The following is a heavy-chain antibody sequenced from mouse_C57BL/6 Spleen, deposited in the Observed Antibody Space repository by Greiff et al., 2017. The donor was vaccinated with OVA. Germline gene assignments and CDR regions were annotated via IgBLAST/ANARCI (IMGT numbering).Heavy chain of an antibody. Sequence: EVKLMESGGGLVKPGGSLKLSCAASGFTFSDYGMHWVRQAPEKGLEWVAYISSGSSTIYYAAKVKGRFTIYRDNAKNNLFLQMTSLRSEDTAMYYCARKRGIYDYDGFAYWGQGTLVTVSA. CDR1: GFTFSDYG. CDR2: ISSGSSTI. J-gene: IGHJ3*01. V-gene: IGHV5-17*01. D-gene: IGHD2-4*01. CDR3: ARKRGIYDYDGFAY.